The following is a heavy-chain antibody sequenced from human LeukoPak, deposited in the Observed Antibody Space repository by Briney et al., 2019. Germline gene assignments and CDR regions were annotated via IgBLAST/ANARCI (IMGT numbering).Heavy chain of an antibody. CDR2: IWYDGSNK. CDR3: ARDPTMVRGVIGPFDY. Sequence: GGSLRLSCAASGFTFSSYGMHWVRQAPGKGLEWVAVIWYDGSNKYYADSVKGRFTISRDNSKNTLYLQMNSLRAEDTAVYYCARDPTMVRGVIGPFDYWGQGTLVTVSS. CDR1: GFTFSSYG. J-gene: IGHJ4*02. D-gene: IGHD3-10*01. V-gene: IGHV3-33*01.